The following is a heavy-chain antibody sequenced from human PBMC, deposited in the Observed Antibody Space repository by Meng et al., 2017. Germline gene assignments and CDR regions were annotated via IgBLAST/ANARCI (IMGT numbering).Heavy chain of an antibody. CDR2: ISYDGSNK. V-gene: IGHV3-30*01. Sequence: QVQMVGPGGGVVKPGGPHSPSCAASGFTSSDYYIGWIRPAPGKGLEWVVVISYDGSNKYYADSVKGRFTISRDNSKTTLYLQMNSLRAEDTAVYYCARVRRNYDSSGYYSHWGQGTLVTVSS. J-gene: IGHJ4*02. D-gene: IGHD3-22*01. CDR1: GFTSSDYY. CDR3: ARVRRNYDSSGYYSH.